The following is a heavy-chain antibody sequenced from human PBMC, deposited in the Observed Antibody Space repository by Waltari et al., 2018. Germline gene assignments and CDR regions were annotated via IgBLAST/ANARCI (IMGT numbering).Heavy chain of an antibody. Sequence: EVQLVESGGGLVQPGQSLRLSCTTSGFIFGDDGVTWVRQTPGKGLEWVGLIRSKAYSVTAEYAASVKGRFALSRDDSETIAYLQMNSLKIEDTAVYYCARDSVTTMVTPPRYYGLDVWGQGTAVIVSS. V-gene: IGHV3-49*04. CDR2: IRSKAYSVTA. CDR3: ARDSVTTMVTPPRYYGLDV. J-gene: IGHJ6*02. D-gene: IGHD4-17*01. CDR1: GFIFGDDG.